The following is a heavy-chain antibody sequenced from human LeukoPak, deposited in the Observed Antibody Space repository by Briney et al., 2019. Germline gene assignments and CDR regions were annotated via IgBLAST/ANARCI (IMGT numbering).Heavy chain of an antibody. CDR3: AREVNIQADSDAFDI. CDR2: ISYSGSA. Sequence: SETLSLTCTVSGGSFRSRNYLWSWIRQTPGEGLEWIGYISYSGSAYYNPSLKSRVTISIDTSNSQFSLRLRSVTAADTAVYYCAREVNIQADSDAFDIWGPGTTVTVSS. J-gene: IGHJ3*02. CDR1: GGSFRSRNYL. D-gene: IGHD1/OR15-1a*01. V-gene: IGHV4-30-4*08.